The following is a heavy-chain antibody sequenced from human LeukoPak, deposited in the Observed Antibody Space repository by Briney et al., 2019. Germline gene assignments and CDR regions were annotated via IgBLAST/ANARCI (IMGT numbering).Heavy chain of an antibody. J-gene: IGHJ5*02. D-gene: IGHD5-24*01. Sequence: SETPSLTCTVSHFSISDGYYWGWIRQTPGKGLEWIANIYYTGNTFYNPSLQSRVALSVDTSRNQFSLNLRSVTVADTAVYYCARLDGRTLSPWGQGTLVTISS. CDR1: HFSISDGYY. CDR3: ARLDGRTLSP. CDR2: IYYTGNT. V-gene: IGHV4-38-2*02.